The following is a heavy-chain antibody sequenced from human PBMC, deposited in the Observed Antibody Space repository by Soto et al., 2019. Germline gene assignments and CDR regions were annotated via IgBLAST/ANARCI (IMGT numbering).Heavy chain of an antibody. V-gene: IGHV1-46*01. Sequence: QVQLVQSGAEVKKPGASVKVSCKASGYTFTSYYMHWVRQAPGQGLEWMGIINPSGGSTSHAQKFQGRVTMTRDTSTSTVYMELSSLRSEDTAVYYCAREGEGAVALDYWGQGTLVTVSS. CDR2: INPSGGST. J-gene: IGHJ4*02. CDR1: GYTFTSYY. CDR3: AREGEGAVALDY. D-gene: IGHD6-19*01.